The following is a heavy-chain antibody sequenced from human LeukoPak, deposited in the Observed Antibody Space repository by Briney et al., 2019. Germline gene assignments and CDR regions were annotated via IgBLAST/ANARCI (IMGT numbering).Heavy chain of an antibody. Sequence: GESLKISCKGSGYSFTSYWIGRVRQMPGKGLEWMGIINPGDSDTKYSPSFQGQVTISVDKSISTAYLQWHSLKASDTAMFYCARRSVSNNYFDYWGQGTLVTVSS. V-gene: IGHV5-51*01. CDR3: ARRSVSNNYFDY. CDR1: GYSFTSYW. D-gene: IGHD5/OR15-5a*01. J-gene: IGHJ4*02. CDR2: INPGDSDT.